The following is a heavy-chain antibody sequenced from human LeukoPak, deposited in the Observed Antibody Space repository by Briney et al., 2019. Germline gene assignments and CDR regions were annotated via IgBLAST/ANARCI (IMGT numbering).Heavy chain of an antibody. J-gene: IGHJ4*02. CDR3: ARVGPEVREIIFDY. CDR1: GYTFTGYY. CDR2: ISPNSGGT. D-gene: IGHD3-16*01. V-gene: IGHV1-2*02. Sequence: ASVKVSCKASGYTFTGYYMHWVRQAPGQGLEWMGWISPNSGGTNYAQKFQGRVTMTRDTSISTAYMELSRLRSDDTAVYYCARVGPEVREIIFDYWGQGTLVTVSS.